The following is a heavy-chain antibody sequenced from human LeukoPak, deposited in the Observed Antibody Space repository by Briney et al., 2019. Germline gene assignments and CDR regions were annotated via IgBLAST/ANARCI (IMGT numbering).Heavy chain of an antibody. D-gene: IGHD3-22*01. CDR3: ARGQYYYDSSGYESYFQH. CDR1: GFSFSTFV. J-gene: IGHJ1*01. Sequence: PGGSLRLSCAASGFSFSTFVMHWVRQAPGKGLEWVAVIRPDGSHISYVDPVKGRFTISRDNSKNTLYLQMNSLRAEDTAVYYCARGQYYYDSSGYESYFQHWGQGTLVTVSS. V-gene: IGHV3-33*01. CDR2: IRPDGSHI.